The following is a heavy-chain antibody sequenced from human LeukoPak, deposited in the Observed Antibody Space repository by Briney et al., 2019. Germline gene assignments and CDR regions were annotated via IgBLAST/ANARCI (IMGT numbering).Heavy chain of an antibody. CDR1: SGSISSYY. CDR3: ARGFSGFWEFDY. Sequence: SETLSLTCTVSSGSISSYYWSWIRQPPGKGLEWIGYIYTSGSTNYNPSLKSRVTISVDTSKNQFSLHLNSVTAADTGAYYCARGFSGFWEFDYWGQGTLVTVSS. J-gene: IGHJ4*02. CDR2: IYTSGST. V-gene: IGHV4-4*09. D-gene: IGHD1-14*01.